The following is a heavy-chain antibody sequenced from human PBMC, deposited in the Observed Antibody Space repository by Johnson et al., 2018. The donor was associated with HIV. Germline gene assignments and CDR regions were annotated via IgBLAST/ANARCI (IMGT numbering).Heavy chain of an antibody. D-gene: IGHD5/OR15-5a*01. V-gene: IGHV3-7*01. CDR1: GFTFSSYW. J-gene: IGHJ3*02. CDR2: IKQDGSEK. CDR3: ASEASLYAFDI. Sequence: VQLVESGGGLVQPGGSLRLSCAASGFTFSSYWMSWVRQAPGKGLEWVANIKQDGSEKYYVDSVKGRFTISRDNATNSLYLQMNSLRAEDTTVYYCASEASLYAFDIWGQGTMVTVSS.